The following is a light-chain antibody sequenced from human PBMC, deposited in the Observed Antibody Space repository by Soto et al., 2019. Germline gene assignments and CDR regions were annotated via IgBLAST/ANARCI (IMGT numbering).Light chain of an antibody. CDR2: DAS. Sequence: EIVLTQSPATLSLSPGERATLSCRASQSVNSNLAWYQQKPGQAPRLLIYDASNRATGIPARFSASGSWTDITLTISTLEPEDFAVYYCQQRINWLAFGGGTKVEIK. V-gene: IGKV3-11*01. J-gene: IGKJ4*01. CDR3: QQRINWLA. CDR1: QSVNSN.